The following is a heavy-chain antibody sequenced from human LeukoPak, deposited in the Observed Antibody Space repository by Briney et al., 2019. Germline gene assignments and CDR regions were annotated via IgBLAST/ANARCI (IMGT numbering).Heavy chain of an antibody. Sequence: PGGSLRLSCAASGFTFTDYSMNWVRQAPGKGLEWVSSMNSDGSHIYHAGSVEGRFTISRDNARNSLYLQMNGLRDEDTAVYYCASGSFGVFDYWGQGILVTVSS. CDR2: MNSDGSHI. CDR3: ASGSFGVFDY. CDR1: GFTFTDYS. V-gene: IGHV3-48*02. D-gene: IGHD1-26*01. J-gene: IGHJ4*02.